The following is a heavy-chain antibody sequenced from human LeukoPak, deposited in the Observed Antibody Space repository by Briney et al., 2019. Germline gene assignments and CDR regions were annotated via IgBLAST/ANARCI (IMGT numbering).Heavy chain of an antibody. V-gene: IGHV3-48*03. Sequence: PGGSLRLSCAASGFTFSSYEMNWVRQAPGKGLEWVSYISSSGSTIYYADSVKGRFTISRDNAKNSLYLQMNSLRAEDTAVYYYARDLQPTLWSNSDYWGQGTLVTVSS. D-gene: IGHD1-1*01. CDR3: ARDLQPTLWSNSDY. CDR1: GFTFSSYE. J-gene: IGHJ4*02. CDR2: ISSSGSTI.